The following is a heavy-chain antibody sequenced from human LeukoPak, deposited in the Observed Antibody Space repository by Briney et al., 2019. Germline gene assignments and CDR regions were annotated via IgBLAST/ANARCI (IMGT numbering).Heavy chain of an antibody. CDR2: IYYSGST. V-gene: IGHV4-39*01. CDR3: ARRGLIAAAGTRLRTHYMDV. D-gene: IGHD6-13*01. J-gene: IGHJ6*03. CDR1: GGSISSSSYY. Sequence: SETLSLTCTVSGGSISSSSYYWGWIRQPPGKGLEWIGSIYYSGSTYYNPSLKSRVTISVDTSKNQFSLKLSSVTAADTAVYYCARRGLIAAAGTRLRTHYMDVWGKGTTVTVSS.